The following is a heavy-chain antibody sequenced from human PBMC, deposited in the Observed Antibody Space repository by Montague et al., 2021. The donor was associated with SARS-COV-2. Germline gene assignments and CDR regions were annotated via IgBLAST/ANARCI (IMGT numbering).Heavy chain of an antibody. D-gene: IGHD1-26*01. CDR1: GDSINTDNW. Sequence: SETLSLTCVVSGDSINTDNWCTWVRLPPGKGLEWVGEIYYTGSTNYRPSRKSRVSMSVDTSWNQFSLRFASVTAADTAIYYCARKGSGRSDLAYWGQGTLVTVSS. J-gene: IGHJ4*02. CDR3: ARKGSGRSDLAY. V-gene: IGHV4-4*02. CDR2: IYYTGST.